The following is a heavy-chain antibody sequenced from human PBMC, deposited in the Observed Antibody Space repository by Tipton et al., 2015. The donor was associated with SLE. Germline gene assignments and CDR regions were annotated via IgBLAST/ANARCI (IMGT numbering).Heavy chain of an antibody. Sequence: TLSLTCAVYGGSFTGQYWIWIRQPPGKGLEWIGEITHSGGTNYNPSLKSRVSISVDTSKSQFSLTLSSVTAADSAVYYCARGVFWTGYYLDYWGQGILVTVSS. J-gene: IGHJ4*02. CDR1: GGSFTGQY. CDR2: ITHSGGT. V-gene: IGHV4-34*01. D-gene: IGHD3/OR15-3a*01. CDR3: ARGVFWTGYYLDY.